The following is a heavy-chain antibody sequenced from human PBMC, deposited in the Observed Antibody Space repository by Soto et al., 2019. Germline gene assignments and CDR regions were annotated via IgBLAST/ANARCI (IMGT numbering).Heavy chain of an antibody. CDR1: GYTFTSYG. J-gene: IGHJ4*02. V-gene: IGHV1-18*01. CDR2: ISAYNGNT. D-gene: IGHD5-18*01. Sequence: ASVKVSCKASGYTFTSYGISWVRQAPGQGLEWMGWISAYNGNTNYAQKLQGRVTMTTDTSTSTAYMELRSLRSDDTAVYYCARDVRFVEDTAIELRALSYWGQGTLVTVSS. CDR3: ARDVRFVEDTAIELRALSY.